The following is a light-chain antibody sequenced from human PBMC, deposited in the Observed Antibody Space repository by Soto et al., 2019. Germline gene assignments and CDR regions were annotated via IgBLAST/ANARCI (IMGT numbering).Light chain of an antibody. Sequence: DIQMTQSPSSLSASVGDRVTITCRASQSISSYLNWYQQKPGKAPKLLIYAASSLQSGVPSRFSGSGSVTDLTLTISSLQPEDFATYYCQQSYSTPPITFGQGTRLEIK. CDR1: QSISSY. V-gene: IGKV1-39*01. CDR3: QQSYSTPPIT. J-gene: IGKJ5*01. CDR2: AAS.